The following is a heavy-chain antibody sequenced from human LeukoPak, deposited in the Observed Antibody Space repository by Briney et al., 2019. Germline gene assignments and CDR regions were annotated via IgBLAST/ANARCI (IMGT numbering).Heavy chain of an antibody. Sequence: SETLSLTCTVSGGSISSSSYYWGWIRQPPGKGLEWIGSIHHSGSTQYNPSLKSRVTISVDTSKNHFSLKLSPVTAADTAVYYCARDHSSSSEDYWGQGTLVTVSS. V-gene: IGHV4-39*02. J-gene: IGHJ4*02. CDR3: ARDHSSSSEDY. CDR1: GGSISSSSYY. CDR2: IHHSGST. D-gene: IGHD6-13*01.